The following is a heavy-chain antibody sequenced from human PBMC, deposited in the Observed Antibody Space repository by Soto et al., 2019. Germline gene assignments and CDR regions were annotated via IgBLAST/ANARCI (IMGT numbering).Heavy chain of an antibody. V-gene: IGHV1-18*01. CDR3: AGDLDGSGNYYTNY. J-gene: IGHJ4*02. D-gene: IGHD3-10*01. Sequence: GASVKVSCKSSGYTFSRIGISWVRQAPGQGLEWMGWISPYKGNTYYAQRLQGRVTMTTDTSTSTAYMELRSLRSDDTAVYFCAGDLDGSGNYYTNYWGQGTLVTSPQ. CDR1: GYTFSRIG. CDR2: ISPYKGNT.